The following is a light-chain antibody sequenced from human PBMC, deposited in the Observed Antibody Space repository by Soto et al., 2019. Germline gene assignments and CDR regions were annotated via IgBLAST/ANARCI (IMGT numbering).Light chain of an antibody. CDR2: GAS. CDR3: QQYNNWPRT. Sequence: EIVMTQSPATLSVSPGERATLSCRASQSVSSNLAWYQQKPGQVPRLLMYGASTRATGIPARFSGSGSGTEFILTISSLQSEDFAVYYCQQYNNWPRTFGQGTKVEIK. CDR1: QSVSSN. V-gene: IGKV3-15*01. J-gene: IGKJ1*01.